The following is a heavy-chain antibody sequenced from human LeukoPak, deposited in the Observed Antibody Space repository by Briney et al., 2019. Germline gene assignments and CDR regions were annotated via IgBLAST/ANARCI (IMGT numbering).Heavy chain of an antibody. J-gene: IGHJ1*01. CDR1: GFTFSSYA. Sequence: PGRSLRLSCAASGFTFSSYAMHWVRQAPGKGLEWVAVISYDGSNKYYADSVKGRFTISRDNSKNTLYLQMNSLRAEDTAVYYCARDSCSSISCYFEYFQHWGQGTLVTVSS. CDR3: ARDSCSSISCYFEYFQH. CDR2: ISYDGSNK. V-gene: IGHV3-30*04. D-gene: IGHD2-2*01.